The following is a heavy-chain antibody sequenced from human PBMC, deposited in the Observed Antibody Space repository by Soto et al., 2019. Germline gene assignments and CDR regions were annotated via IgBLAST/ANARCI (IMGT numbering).Heavy chain of an antibody. V-gene: IGHV3-23*01. D-gene: IGHD4-4*01. Sequence: GGSLRLSCAASGFTFSSYAMSWVRQAPGKGLEWVSTISGSGGSIYYADSVKGRFTISRDNSKNILYLQMNSLRAEDTAVYYCVKTTVTTYLLLRNWFDPWGQGTLVTVST. J-gene: IGHJ5*02. CDR1: GFTFSSYA. CDR3: VKTTVTTYLLLRNWFDP. CDR2: ISGSGGSI.